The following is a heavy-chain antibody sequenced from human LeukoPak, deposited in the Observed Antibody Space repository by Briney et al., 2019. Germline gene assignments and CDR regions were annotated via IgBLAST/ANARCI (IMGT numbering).Heavy chain of an antibody. J-gene: IGHJ1*01. CDR1: GFTLSSYW. V-gene: IGHV3-74*01. CDR3: ARAPSEIGGYYPEYFRH. Sequence: GGSLRLSCAASGFTLSSYWMHWVRQAPGKGLVWVSRIKSDGSTNYAGSVKGRFTSSRDNAKNTVSLQMNSLRAEDTGVYYCARAPSEIGGYYPEYFRHWAQGTLVTVSS. CDR2: IKSDGST. D-gene: IGHD3-22*01.